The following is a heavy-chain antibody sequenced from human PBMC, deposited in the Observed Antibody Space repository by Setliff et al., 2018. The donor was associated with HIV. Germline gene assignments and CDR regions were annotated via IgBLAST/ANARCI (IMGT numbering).Heavy chain of an antibody. J-gene: IGHJ5*02. CDR1: GFTFSNYS. CDR2: ISASATYI. V-gene: IGHV3-21*01. Sequence: GSLRLSCAASGFTFSNYSMNWVRQTPGKGLEWVSSISASATYIYYADSVEGRFTISRDNAENSLYLQMNSLRAEDTAVYYCARDNGRYFDRGWFDPWGQGALVTVSS. D-gene: IGHD3-9*01. CDR3: ARDNGRYFDRGWFDP.